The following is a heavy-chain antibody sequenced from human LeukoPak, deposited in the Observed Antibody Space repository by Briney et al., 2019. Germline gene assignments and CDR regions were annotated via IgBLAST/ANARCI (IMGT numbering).Heavy chain of an antibody. CDR2: INPNSGGT. Sequence: GASVKVSCKASGYTFTGYYMHWVRQAPGQGLEWMGWINPNSGGTNYAQKFQGRVTMTRDTSISTAYMELSRLRSDDTAVYYCARVRILWFRELDYWGQGTLVTVSS. CDR3: ARVRILWFRELDY. J-gene: IGHJ4*02. V-gene: IGHV1-2*02. CDR1: GYTFTGYY. D-gene: IGHD3-10*01.